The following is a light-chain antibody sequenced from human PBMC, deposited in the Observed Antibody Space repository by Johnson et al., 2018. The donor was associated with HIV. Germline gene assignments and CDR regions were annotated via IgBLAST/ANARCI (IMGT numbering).Light chain of an antibody. V-gene: IGLV1-51*01. CDR1: SSNIGNNY. Sequence: QPVLTQPPSVSAAPGQKVTISCSGSSSNIGNNYVSWYQQFPGTAPKLLIYDNNRRPSGIPDRFSGSKSGTSATLGITGLQTGDEADYYCGTWNLSLNLEYVFGTGTKVTVL. CDR2: DNN. J-gene: IGLJ1*01. CDR3: GTWNLSLNLEYV.